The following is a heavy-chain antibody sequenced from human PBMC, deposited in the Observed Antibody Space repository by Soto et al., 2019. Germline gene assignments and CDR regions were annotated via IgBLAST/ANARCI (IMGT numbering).Heavy chain of an antibody. V-gene: IGHV3-23*01. D-gene: IGHD3-22*01. Sequence: QPGGSLRLSCAASGFTFSSYAMSWVRQAPGKGLEWVSAISGSGGSTYYADSVKGRFTISRDNSKNTLYLQMNSLRAEDTAVYYCAKDHARITMIVVVNPQWFDPWGQGTLVTVSS. J-gene: IGHJ5*02. CDR1: GFTFSSYA. CDR2: ISGSGGST. CDR3: AKDHARITMIVVVNPQWFDP.